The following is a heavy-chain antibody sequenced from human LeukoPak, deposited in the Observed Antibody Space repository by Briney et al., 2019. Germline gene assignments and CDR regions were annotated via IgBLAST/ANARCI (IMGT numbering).Heavy chain of an antibody. J-gene: IGHJ4*02. CDR3: ASSGYYSPHNYFDY. V-gene: IGHV3-30-3*01. D-gene: IGHD3-22*01. Sequence: GGSLRLSCAASGFTFSSYAMHWVRQAPGKGLEWVAVISYDGSNKYYADSVKGRFTISRDNSKNTLYLQMNSLRAEDTAVYYCASSGYYSPHNYFDYWGQGTLVTVSS. CDR1: GFTFSSYA. CDR2: ISYDGSNK.